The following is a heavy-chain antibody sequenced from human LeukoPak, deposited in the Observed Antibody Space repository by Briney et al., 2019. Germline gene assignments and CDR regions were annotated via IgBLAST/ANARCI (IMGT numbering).Heavy chain of an antibody. Sequence: ASVKVSCKASGYTFTGSYMHWVRQAPGQGLEWMGRINPNSGGTNYAQKFQGRVTMTRDTSISTAYMELSRLRSDDTAVYYCARDRYVWGSYPDYWGQGTLVTVSS. CDR1: GYTFTGSY. CDR3: ARDRYVWGSYPDY. CDR2: INPNSGGT. J-gene: IGHJ4*02. V-gene: IGHV1-2*06. D-gene: IGHD3-16*02.